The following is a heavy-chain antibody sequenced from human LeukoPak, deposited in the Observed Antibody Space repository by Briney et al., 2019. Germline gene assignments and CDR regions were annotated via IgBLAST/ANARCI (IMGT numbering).Heavy chain of an antibody. CDR1: GFTFSSYA. D-gene: IGHD3-22*01. CDR2: MSGSGGST. V-gene: IGHV3-23*01. J-gene: IGHJ4*02. CDR3: ANPRDSSGYYEFDY. Sequence: GGSLRLSCAASGFTFSSYAMSWVRQAPGKGLEGGSAMSGSGGSTYYADSVKGRFTISRDNSKNTLYLQMNSLRAEDTAVYYCANPRDSSGYYEFDYWGQGTLVTVSS.